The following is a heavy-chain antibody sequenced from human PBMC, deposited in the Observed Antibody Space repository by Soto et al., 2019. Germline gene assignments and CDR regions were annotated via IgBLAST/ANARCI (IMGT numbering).Heavy chain of an antibody. J-gene: IGHJ4*02. CDR3: AKDSLYYYDSSGYHPLDY. V-gene: IGHV3-9*01. CDR1: GFTFDDYA. D-gene: IGHD3-22*01. CDR2: ISWNSGSI. Sequence: PVGSLRLSCAASGFTFDDYAMHWVRQAPGKGLEWVSGISWNSGSIGYADSVKGRFTISRDNAKNSLYLQMNSLRAEDTALYYCAKDSLYYYDSSGYHPLDYWGQGTLVTVSS.